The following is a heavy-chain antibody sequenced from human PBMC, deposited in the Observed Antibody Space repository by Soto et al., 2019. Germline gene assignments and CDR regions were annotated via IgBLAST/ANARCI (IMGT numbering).Heavy chain of an antibody. J-gene: IGHJ3*02. D-gene: IGHD3-3*01. CDR1: GFTFSRYG. CDR3: AKNLLEEPADYYHTKADALDT. CDR2: ISYDGSRT. Sequence: GGSLRLSCAASGFTFSRYGVHWVRQAPGKGLEWVSFISYDGSRTYYADSVKGRFTISRDNSKNTVFLQMDSLRAEDTAVYYCAKNLLEEPADYYHTKADALDTWGQGTMVPVSS. V-gene: IGHV3-30*02.